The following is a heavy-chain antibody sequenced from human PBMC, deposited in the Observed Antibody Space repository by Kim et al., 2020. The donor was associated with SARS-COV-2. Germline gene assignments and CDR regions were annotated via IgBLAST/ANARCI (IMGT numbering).Heavy chain of an antibody. V-gene: IGHV3-49*04. J-gene: IGHJ6*02. CDR1: GFTFCVYA. D-gene: IGHD4-4*01. CDR2: IRSKTYGGTT. CDR3: TRTVDMDV. Sequence: GGSLRLSCTGSGFTFCVYAMNWVRQAPGQGLEWVGFIRSKTYGGTTEYAASVKGRFTISRDDSKSIAYLQMNSLRTEDTAIYYCTRTVDMDVWGQGTTVTVSS.